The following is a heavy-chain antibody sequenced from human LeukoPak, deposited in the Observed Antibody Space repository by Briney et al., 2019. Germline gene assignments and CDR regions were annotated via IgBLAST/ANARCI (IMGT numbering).Heavy chain of an antibody. Sequence: GGSLRLSCAASGFTFSNAWMSWVRQAPGKGLEWVGRIKSKTDGGTTDYAAPVKGRFTISRDDSKNTLYLQMNSLKTEDTAVYYCTTDPIVVVPAEWDYWGQGPLVTVSS. CDR3: TTDPIVVVPAEWDY. J-gene: IGHJ4*02. D-gene: IGHD2-2*01. V-gene: IGHV3-15*01. CDR2: IKSKTDGGTT. CDR1: GFTFSNAW.